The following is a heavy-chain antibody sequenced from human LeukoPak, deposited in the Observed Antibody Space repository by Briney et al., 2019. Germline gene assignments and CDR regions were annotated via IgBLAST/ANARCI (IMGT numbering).Heavy chain of an antibody. CDR2: IRYDGSNK. Sequence: GGSLRLSCAASGFTFSSYGMHWVRQAPGKGLEWVAFIRYDGSNKYYADSVKGRFTISRDNSKNTLYLQMNSLRAEDTAVYYCAEGKRGYSYGFDPWGQGTLVTVSS. D-gene: IGHD5-18*01. V-gene: IGHV3-30*02. CDR3: AEGKRGYSYGFDP. J-gene: IGHJ5*02. CDR1: GFTFSSYG.